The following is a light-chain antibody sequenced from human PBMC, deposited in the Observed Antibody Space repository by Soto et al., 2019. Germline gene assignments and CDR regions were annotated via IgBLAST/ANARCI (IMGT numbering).Light chain of an antibody. Sequence: QSVLTQPPSVSAAPGQKVTISCSGSSSNIGNNYVSWYQQLPGTAPKLLIYENNKRPSGIPDRFSGSKSGTSATLGITGLQTGDEADYYCGTWDSSLSVGGVFGGGPMLTVL. CDR1: SSNIGNNY. J-gene: IGLJ2*01. CDR2: ENN. CDR3: GTWDSSLSVGGV. V-gene: IGLV1-51*02.